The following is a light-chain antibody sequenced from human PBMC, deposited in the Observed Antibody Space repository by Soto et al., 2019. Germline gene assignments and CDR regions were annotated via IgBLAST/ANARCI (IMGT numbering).Light chain of an antibody. CDR1: QSVSSN. J-gene: IGKJ5*01. Sequence: EIVMTQSPATLSVSPGERATLSRRASQSVSSNLAWYQQKPGQAPRLLIYGASTRATGIPARFSGSGSGTEFTLTISSLQSEDFAVYYCQQYNNWPHAITFGQGTRLEIK. CDR3: QQYNNWPHAIT. V-gene: IGKV3-15*01. CDR2: GAS.